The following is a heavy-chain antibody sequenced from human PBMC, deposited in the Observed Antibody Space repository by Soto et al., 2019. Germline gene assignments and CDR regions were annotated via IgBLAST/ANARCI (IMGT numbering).Heavy chain of an antibody. CDR2: ISDSASYA. D-gene: IGHD3-10*01. CDR1: GLSLSDYY. V-gene: IGHV3-11*06. CDR3: ATFHSGSGNGF. J-gene: IGHJ4*02. Sequence: VQLVESGGGPVKPGGSLRLSCVASGLSLSDYYMSWIRQAPGGGLEWVSYISDSASYATYADSVKGRFTISRDNAKNTLYLQMNSLKSEDTAVYYCATFHSGSGNGFWGQGTPVSVSS.